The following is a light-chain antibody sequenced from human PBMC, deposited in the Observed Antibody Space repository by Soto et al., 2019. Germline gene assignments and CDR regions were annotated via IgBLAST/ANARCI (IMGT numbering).Light chain of an antibody. CDR1: QSVSSY. CDR3: QKHGNWPLT. J-gene: IGKJ1*01. V-gene: IGKV3-11*01. CDR2: DAS. Sequence: EIVLTQSPATLSLSPGERATLSCRASQSVSSYFAWYQQKPGQAPRLLIYDASNQATGIPARFSGSGSGTDFTLTISRLEPDDFAVYYCQKHGNWPLTFGQGTKVDIK.